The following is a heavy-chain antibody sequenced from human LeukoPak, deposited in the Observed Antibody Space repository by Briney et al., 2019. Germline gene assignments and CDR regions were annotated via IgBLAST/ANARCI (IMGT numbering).Heavy chain of an antibody. V-gene: IGHV1-2*02. CDR1: GYTFTAYY. J-gene: IGHJ3*02. CDR3: ARDGAFDI. Sequence: ASVKVSCTASGYTFTAYYMHWVRQAPGQGLEWMGWINPNSGGTNYAQKFQGRVTMTRDTSISTVYMELSRLKSDDTAVYYCARDGAFDIWGQGTMVTVSS. CDR2: INPNSGGT.